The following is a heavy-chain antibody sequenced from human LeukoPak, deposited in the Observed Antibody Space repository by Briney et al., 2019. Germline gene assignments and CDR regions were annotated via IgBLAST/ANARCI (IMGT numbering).Heavy chain of an antibody. J-gene: IGHJ3*02. CDR3: ARVPAPINSRAFDI. D-gene: IGHD4-23*01. CDR1: GFTFSDYY. V-gene: IGHV3-11*04. CDR2: ISSSGSTI. Sequence: GGSLRLSCAASGFTFSDYYMSWIRQAPGKGLEWVSYISSSGSTIYYADSVKGRFTISRDNAKNSLYLQMNSLRAEDTAVYYCARVPAPINSRAFDIWGQGTMVTVSS.